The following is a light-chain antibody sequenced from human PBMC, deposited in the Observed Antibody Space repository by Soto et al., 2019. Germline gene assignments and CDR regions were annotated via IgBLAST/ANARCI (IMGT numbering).Light chain of an antibody. Sequence: QSALTQPASVSGSPGQSITISCTGTSSDVGGYNYVSWYQQHPGKAPKLMIYDVSNRPSEVSNRFSGSKSGNTASLTISGLQAEDEADYYCSSYTSSSTLVVFGGGTTLTVL. CDR3: SSYTSSSTLVV. J-gene: IGLJ2*01. CDR1: SSDVGGYNY. CDR2: DVS. V-gene: IGLV2-14*01.